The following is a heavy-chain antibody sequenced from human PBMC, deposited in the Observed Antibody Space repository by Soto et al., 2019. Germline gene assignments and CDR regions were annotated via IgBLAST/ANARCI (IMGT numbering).Heavy chain of an antibody. CDR3: ARESTVTTNFDY. Sequence: EVQLVESGGGLVQPGGSLRLSCAASGFTVSSNYMSWVRQAPGKGLEWVSVIYSGGSTYYADSVKGRFTISRDNSKNTLYLQMNSLRAEDTAVYYCARESTVTTNFDYWGQGTLVPVSS. CDR1: GFTVSSNY. V-gene: IGHV3-66*01. D-gene: IGHD4-17*01. J-gene: IGHJ4*02. CDR2: IYSGGST.